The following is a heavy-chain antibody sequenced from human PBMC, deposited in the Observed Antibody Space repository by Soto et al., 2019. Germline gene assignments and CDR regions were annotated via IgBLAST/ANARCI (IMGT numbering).Heavy chain of an antibody. V-gene: IGHV5-51*01. CDR3: ARQVWGGDYVYGMDV. CDR1: GYSFTSYW. CDR2: IYPGDSDT. J-gene: IGHJ6*02. Sequence: GESLKISCKGSGYSFTSYWIGWVRQMPGKGLEWMGIIYPGDSDTRYSPSFQGQVTISADKSISTAYLQWSSLKASDTAMYYCARQVWGGDYVYGMDVWGQGTRVTVSS. D-gene: IGHD1-26*01.